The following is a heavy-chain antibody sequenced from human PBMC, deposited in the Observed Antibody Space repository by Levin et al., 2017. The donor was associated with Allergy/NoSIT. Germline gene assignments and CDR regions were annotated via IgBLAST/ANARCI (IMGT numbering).Heavy chain of an antibody. J-gene: IGHJ6*02. D-gene: IGHD3-10*01. CDR1: GGSISSSSYY. CDR3: ARLSEYVSGSYQYYYYYGMDV. Sequence: PSETLSLTCTVSGGSISSSSYYWGWIRQPPGKGLEWIGSIYYSGSTYYNLSLKSRVTISVDTPKNQFSLKLSSVTAADTAVYYCARLSEYVSGSYQYYYYYGMDVWGQGTTVTVSS. V-gene: IGHV4-39*01. CDR2: IYYSGST.